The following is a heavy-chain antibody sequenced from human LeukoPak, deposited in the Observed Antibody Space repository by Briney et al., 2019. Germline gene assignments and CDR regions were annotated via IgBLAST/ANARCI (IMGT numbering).Heavy chain of an antibody. V-gene: IGHV1-18*01. J-gene: IGHJ4*02. D-gene: IGHD4/OR15-4a*01. CDR1: GYTFTSYG. Sequence: GASVKVSCKASGYTFTSYGISWVRQAPGQGLEWMGWISAYNGNTNYAQKLQGRVTMTTDTSTSTAYMELRSLRSDDTAVYYCARTARGEYPEYGGHREYWGQGTLVTVSS. CDR3: ARTARGEYPEYGGHREY. CDR2: ISAYNGNT.